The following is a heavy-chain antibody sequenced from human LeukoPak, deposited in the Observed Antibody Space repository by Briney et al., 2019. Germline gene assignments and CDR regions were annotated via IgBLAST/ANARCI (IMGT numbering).Heavy chain of an antibody. J-gene: IGHJ4*02. D-gene: IGHD3-9*01. Sequence: GGSLRLSCAASGFTFSSYAMHWVRQAPGKGLEWVAVISYDGSNKYYADSVKGRSTISRDNSKNTLYLQMNSLRAEDTAVYYCARDGPYFDSMPVDWGQGTLVTVSS. V-gene: IGHV3-30-3*01. CDR3: ARDGPYFDSMPVD. CDR2: ISYDGSNK. CDR1: GFTFSSYA.